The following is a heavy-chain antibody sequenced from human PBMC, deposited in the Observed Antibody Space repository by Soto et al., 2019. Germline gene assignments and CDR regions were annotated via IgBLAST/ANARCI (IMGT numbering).Heavy chain of an antibody. CDR1: GGSISSNY. Sequence: QVQLLESGPGLVKPSETLSLTCTVSGGSISSNYWSWIRQPPGTGLEWIGYIHYSGSTNHNPSLKSRVTFSIDTSTTQFSLTLTSVTAADTAVYYCARHRSWSPVTGFDPWGPGPLVTVSS. CDR2: IHYSGST. CDR3: ARHRSWSPVTGFDP. J-gene: IGHJ5*02. V-gene: IGHV4-59*01. D-gene: IGHD6-13*01.